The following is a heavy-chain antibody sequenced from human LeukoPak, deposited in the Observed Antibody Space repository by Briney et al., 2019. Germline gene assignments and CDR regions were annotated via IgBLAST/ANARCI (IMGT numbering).Heavy chain of an antibody. CDR3: ASGRKSRDGYNFGH. D-gene: IGHD5-24*01. V-gene: IGHV4-34*01. Sequence: PSETLSLTCAVYGGSFSGYYWSWIRQPPGKGLEWIGEINHSGSTNYNPSLKSRVTISVDTSKNQFSLKLSSVTAADTAVYYCASGRKSRDGYNFGHWGQGTLVTVSS. CDR1: GGSFSGYY. CDR2: INHSGST. J-gene: IGHJ4*02.